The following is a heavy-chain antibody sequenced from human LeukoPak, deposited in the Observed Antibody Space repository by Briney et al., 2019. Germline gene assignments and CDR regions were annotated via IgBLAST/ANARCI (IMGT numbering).Heavy chain of an antibody. CDR2: IYTSGST. Sequence: SQTLSLTCTVSGGSISSYYWSWIRQPAGKGLEWIGRIYTSGSTNYNPSLKSRVTMSVDTSKNQFSLKLSSVTAADTAVYYCARGPNWGEVNYFDYWGQGTLVTVSS. CDR1: GGSISSYY. J-gene: IGHJ4*02. CDR3: ARGPNWGEVNYFDY. D-gene: IGHD7-27*01. V-gene: IGHV4-4*07.